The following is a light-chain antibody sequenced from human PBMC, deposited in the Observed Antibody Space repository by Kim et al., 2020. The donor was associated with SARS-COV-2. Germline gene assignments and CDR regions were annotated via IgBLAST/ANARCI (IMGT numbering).Light chain of an antibody. J-gene: IGLJ3*02. CDR3: QAWDSSTAV. CDR2: QDT. V-gene: IGLV3-1*01. Sequence: SVSPRQTASITYSGDKLGDKYACWYQQQPGQSPVLVIYQDTKRPSGIPERFSGSNSGNTATLTISGTQAMDEADYYCQAWDSSTAVFGGGTKLTVL. CDR1: KLGDKY.